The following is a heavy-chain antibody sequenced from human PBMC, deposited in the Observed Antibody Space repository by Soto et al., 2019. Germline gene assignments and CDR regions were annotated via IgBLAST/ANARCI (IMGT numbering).Heavy chain of an antibody. J-gene: IGHJ6*02. CDR2: IYYSGST. V-gene: IGHV4-59*01. D-gene: IGHD3-3*01. CDR1: GGSISSYY. Sequence: ETLSLTCTVSGGSISSYYWNWIRQPPGKGLEWIGYIYYSGSTNYNPSLKSRVTISVDTSKNQFSLKLSSVTAADTAVYYCTRGGLYYDFWSGYPIYYYYGMDVWGQGTTVTVSS. CDR3: TRGGLYYDFWSGYPIYYYYGMDV.